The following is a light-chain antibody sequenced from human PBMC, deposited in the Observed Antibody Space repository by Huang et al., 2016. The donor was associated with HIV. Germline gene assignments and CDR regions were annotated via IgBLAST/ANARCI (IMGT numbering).Light chain of an antibody. CDR2: WAS. CDR1: QSILYSPNNKNY. V-gene: IGKV4-1*01. Sequence: DIVMIQSPDSLAVSLGERATINCKSSQSILYSPNNKNYLAWYQQKPGQPPILLIYWASTREAGVPDRISGSGSGTDFTLTINNLQAEEVAVYYCQQYYSTPQTFGHGTKVEIK. CDR3: QQYYSTPQT. J-gene: IGKJ1*01.